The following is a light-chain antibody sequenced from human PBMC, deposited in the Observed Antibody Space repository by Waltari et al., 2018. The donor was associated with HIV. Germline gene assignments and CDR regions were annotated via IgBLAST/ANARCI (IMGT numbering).Light chain of an antibody. CDR1: QSVAGNH. Sequence: EIVLTQSPGTLSLSSGERVTLSCRASQSVAGNHLAWYQQRPGQAPRLLIYDTYRRATCIPDRFSGSGSGTDFTLTIGSLEPEDFAVYYCQQYGTSVTFGQGTRLEIK. J-gene: IGKJ5*01. CDR2: DTY. CDR3: QQYGTSVT. V-gene: IGKV3-20*01.